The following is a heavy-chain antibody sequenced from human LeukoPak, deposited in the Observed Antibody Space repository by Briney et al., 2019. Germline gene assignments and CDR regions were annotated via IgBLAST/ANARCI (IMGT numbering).Heavy chain of an antibody. CDR1: GSSISSGYY. Sequence: PSETLSLTCAVSGSSISSGYYWGWIRQPPGKGLEWIGSIYHSGSTYYNPSLKSRVTILVDTSKNQFSLKLSPVTAADTAVYYCARTQLAYYYYYMDVWGKGTSVTVSS. CDR3: ARTQLAYYYYYMDV. V-gene: IGHV4-38-2*01. CDR2: IYHSGST. J-gene: IGHJ6*03. D-gene: IGHD5-18*01.